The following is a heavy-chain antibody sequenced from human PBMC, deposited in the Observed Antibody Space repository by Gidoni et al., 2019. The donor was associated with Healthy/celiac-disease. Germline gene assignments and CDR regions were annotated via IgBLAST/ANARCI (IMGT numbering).Heavy chain of an antibody. CDR3: ARDRSAGPGLATRHRSGEFDP. V-gene: IGHV3-30-3*01. D-gene: IGHD3-10*01. J-gene: IGHJ5*02. CDR1: GFTFSSYA. CDR2: ISYDGSNK. Sequence: QVQLVESGGGVVQPGRSLRLSCAASGFTFSSYAMHWVRQAPGKGLEWVAVISYDGSNKYYADSVKGRFTISRDNSKNTLYLQMNSLRAEDTAVYYCARDRSAGPGLATRHRSGEFDPWGQGTLVTVSS.